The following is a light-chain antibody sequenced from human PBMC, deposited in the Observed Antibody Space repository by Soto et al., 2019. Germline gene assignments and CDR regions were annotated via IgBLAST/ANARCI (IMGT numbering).Light chain of an antibody. CDR1: QSVSRY. V-gene: IGKV3-11*01. CDR2: DAS. CDR3: QQRSSWPFT. Sequence: EIVLTQSPATLSLSPGERATLSCRASQSVSRYLAWYQQKPGQAPRLLIYDASNRATGIPARFSGSGSGPDFTLTISSLEPEDFAVYYCQQRSSWPFTFGPGTKVDVK. J-gene: IGKJ3*01.